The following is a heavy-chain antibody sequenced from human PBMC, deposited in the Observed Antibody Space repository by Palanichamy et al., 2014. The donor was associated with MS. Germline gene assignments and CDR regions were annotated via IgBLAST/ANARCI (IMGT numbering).Heavy chain of an antibody. Sequence: QVQLVESGGGVVQPGGSLRLSCAASGFTFSSYGMHWVRQAPGKGLEWVAFIRYDGSNKYYADSVKGRFTISRDNSKNTLYLQMNSLRAEDTAVYYCAKDLRRYRSSTSCSWFDPWGQGTLVTVSS. V-gene: IGHV3-30*02. CDR3: AKDLRRYRSSTSCSWFDP. CDR2: IRYDGSNK. J-gene: IGHJ5*02. CDR1: GFTFSSYG. D-gene: IGHD2-2*01.